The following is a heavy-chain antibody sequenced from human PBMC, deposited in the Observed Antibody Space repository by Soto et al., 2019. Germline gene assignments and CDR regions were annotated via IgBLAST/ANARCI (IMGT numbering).Heavy chain of an antibody. J-gene: IGHJ6*02. D-gene: IGHD2-15*01. V-gene: IGHV1-2*04. Sequence: GASVKVSCKASGYTFTGYYMHWVRQAPGQGLEWMGWINPNSGGTNYAQKFQGWVTMTRDTSISTAYMELSRLRSDDTAVYYCARGSIQYCSSGSCYRYYYYGMDVWGQGTTVTGS. CDR2: INPNSGGT. CDR3: ARGSIQYCSSGSCYRYYYYGMDV. CDR1: GYTFTGYY.